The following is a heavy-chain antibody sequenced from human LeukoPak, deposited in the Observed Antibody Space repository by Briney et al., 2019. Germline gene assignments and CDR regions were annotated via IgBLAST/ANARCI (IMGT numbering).Heavy chain of an antibody. CDR3: AKTPSPYYSISGSYKNPSDY. V-gene: IGHV1-46*01. CDR2: INPSGGST. D-gene: IGHD3-10*01. J-gene: IGHJ4*02. CDR1: GYTFTSYY. Sequence: ASVKVSCKASGYTFTSYYMHWVRQAPGQGLEWMGIINPSGGSTSYAQKFQGRVTMTRDTSTSTVYMELSSLRSEDTAVYYCAKTPSPYYSISGSYKNPSDYWGQGTLVTVSS.